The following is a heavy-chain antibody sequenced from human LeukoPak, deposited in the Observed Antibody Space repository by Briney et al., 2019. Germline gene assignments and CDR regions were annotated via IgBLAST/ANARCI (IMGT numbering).Heavy chain of an antibody. CDR1: GYTLTDYY. V-gene: IGHV1-2*02. D-gene: IGHD1-1*01. Sequence: ASVKVSCKASGYTLTDYYIHWVRQAPGQGLEWMGWITPSSGGTIYAQKFQGRVTMTRDMSISTAYMELSRLRSDDTAVYYCAKVASTTRRHDAFDIWDQGTLVTVSS. CDR2: ITPSSGGT. J-gene: IGHJ3*02. CDR3: AKVASTTRRHDAFDI.